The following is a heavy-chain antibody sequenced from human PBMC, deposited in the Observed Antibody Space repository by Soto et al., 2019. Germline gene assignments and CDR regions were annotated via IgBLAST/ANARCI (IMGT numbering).Heavy chain of an antibody. CDR3: ERQRVAGIFYASDI. Sequence: PGESLKISCKGSGYSFTNHWIGWVRQMPGKGLEWMGIIYPGDSDTRYSPSFQGQVTISADKSISTAYLQWSSLKASDTAMYYCERQRVAGIFYASDIWGQGTMVTVSS. J-gene: IGHJ3*02. CDR1: GYSFTNHW. CDR2: IYPGDSDT. D-gene: IGHD6-19*01. V-gene: IGHV5-51*01.